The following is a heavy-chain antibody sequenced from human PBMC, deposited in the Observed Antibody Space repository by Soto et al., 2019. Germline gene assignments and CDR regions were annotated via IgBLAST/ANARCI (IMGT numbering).Heavy chain of an antibody. V-gene: IGHV1-18*01. CDR3: ESGWLGEFVYQFDY. J-gene: IGHJ4*02. D-gene: IGHD3-10*01. CDR2: ISAYNGNT. Sequence: SPVKRSCKAFGYTFTSYGISWLRQAPGQGLEWMGWISAYNGNTNYAQKFQGRVTMTTDTSTSTAYMELRSLGSDDTAVYYCESGWLGEFVYQFDYWGKGTLVTVSS. CDR1: GYTFTSYG.